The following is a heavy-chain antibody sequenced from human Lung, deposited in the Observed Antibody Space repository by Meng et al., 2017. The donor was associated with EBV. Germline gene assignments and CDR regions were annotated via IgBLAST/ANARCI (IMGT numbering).Heavy chain of an antibody. CDR3: ARAPGNWNFDS. CDR2: IYHSGST. V-gene: IGHV4-4*02. J-gene: IGHJ4*02. CDR1: SASISINND. D-gene: IGHD1-20*01. Sequence: VELRGSVPELVTSSGTLCLTCTVSSASISINNDWTWVRQSPWKGLEWIGEIYHSGSTNYNPSLKSRVTISVDKSKNQFSLNLRSVTAADTAVYFCARAPGNWNFDSWGQGTLVTVSS.